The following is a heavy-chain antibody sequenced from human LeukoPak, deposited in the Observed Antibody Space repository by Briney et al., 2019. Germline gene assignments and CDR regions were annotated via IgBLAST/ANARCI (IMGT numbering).Heavy chain of an antibody. D-gene: IGHD3-3*01. Sequence: PSETLSLTCIVSGDSISSYYWSWIRQPAGKGLEWIGHIYTSGNTNHNPSLKSRVTISVDKSKNQFSLKLRSVTAADTAVYYCARDVTILGGTYSDYWGQGTLVTVSS. J-gene: IGHJ4*02. CDR2: IYTSGNT. V-gene: IGHV4-4*07. CDR1: GDSISSYY. CDR3: ARDVTILGGTYSDY.